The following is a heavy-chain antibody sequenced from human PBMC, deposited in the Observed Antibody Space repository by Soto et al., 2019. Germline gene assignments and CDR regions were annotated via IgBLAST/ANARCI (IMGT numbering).Heavy chain of an antibody. CDR2: ISYDGSNK. Sequence: GGSLRLSCAASGFTFSSYGMHWVRQAPGKGLEWVAVISYDGSNKYYADSVKGRFTISRDNSKNTLYLQMNSLRAEDTAVYYRAKDRESVVVTAIEDYWGQGTLVTVSS. J-gene: IGHJ4*02. CDR3: AKDRESVVVTAIEDY. V-gene: IGHV3-30*18. CDR1: GFTFSSYG. D-gene: IGHD2-21*02.